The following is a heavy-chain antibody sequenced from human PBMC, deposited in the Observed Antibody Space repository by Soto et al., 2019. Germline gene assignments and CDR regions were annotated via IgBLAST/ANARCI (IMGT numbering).Heavy chain of an antibody. V-gene: IGHV4-59*01. Sequence: PSETLSLTCTVSGDSINNYYWTWIRQPPGKGLEWIGYVYYSGTTDYNPSLRSRLTISVDTSKNQFSLNLNSVTAADTAVYYCARGYSSNWFRVDYWGQGILVTVSS. CDR1: GDSINNYY. CDR3: ARGYSSNWFRVDY. D-gene: IGHD6-13*01. CDR2: VYYSGTT. J-gene: IGHJ4*02.